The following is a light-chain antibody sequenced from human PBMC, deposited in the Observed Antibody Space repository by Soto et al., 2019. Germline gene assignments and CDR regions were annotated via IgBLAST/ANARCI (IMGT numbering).Light chain of an antibody. CDR3: TSYASGSSHVV. Sequence: QSALTQPASVSGSPGQSITLSCTGTSSDIGGYDYVSWYQRHPGKAPKLIIYDVNNRPSGVSNRFSGSKSRNTASLTSSGLQAEDEADYYCTSYASGSSHVVFGGGTQVTVL. CDR2: DVN. CDR1: SSDIGGYDY. J-gene: IGLJ2*01. V-gene: IGLV2-14*01.